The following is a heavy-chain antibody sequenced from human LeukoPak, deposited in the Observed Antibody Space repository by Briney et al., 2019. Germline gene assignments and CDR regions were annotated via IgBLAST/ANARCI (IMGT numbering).Heavy chain of an antibody. CDR3: ARVVGEAPYGSGSYGMDV. V-gene: IGHV1-24*01. CDR1: GYTLTELS. J-gene: IGHJ6*02. CDR2: FDPEDGET. D-gene: IGHD3-10*01. Sequence: AASVKVSCKVSGYTLTELSMHWVRQAPGKGLEWMGGFDPEDGETIYAQKFQGRVTMTEDTSTDTAYMELSSLRSDDTAVYYCARVVGEAPYGSGSYGMDVWGQGTTVTVSS.